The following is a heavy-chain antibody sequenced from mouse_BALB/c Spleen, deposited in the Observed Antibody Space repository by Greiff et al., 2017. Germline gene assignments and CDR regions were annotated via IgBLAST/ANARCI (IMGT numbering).Heavy chain of an antibody. CDR1: GFTFSSYT. Sequence: EVHLVESGGGLVKPGGSLKLSCAASGFTFSSYTMSWVRQTPEKRLEWVATISSGGSYTYYPDSVKGRFTISRDNAKNTLYLQMSSLKSEDTAMYYCTRDERCFDYWGQGTTLTVSS. J-gene: IGHJ2*01. CDR3: TRDERCFDY. CDR2: ISSGGSYT. V-gene: IGHV5-6-4*01.